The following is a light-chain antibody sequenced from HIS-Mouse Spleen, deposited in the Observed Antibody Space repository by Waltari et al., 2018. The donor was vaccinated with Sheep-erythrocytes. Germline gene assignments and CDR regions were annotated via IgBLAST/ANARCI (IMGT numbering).Light chain of an antibody. Sequence: QSALTQPASVSGSPGQSITISCTGTSSDVGGYNYVSWYQQHPGKAPKPMVYDVSNPPAGVSNRCSGSKSGNTASLTISGLQAEDEADYYCSSYTSSSTWVFGGGTKLTVL. CDR1: SSDVGGYNY. V-gene: IGLV2-14*03. CDR2: DVS. CDR3: SSYTSSSTWV. J-gene: IGLJ3*02.